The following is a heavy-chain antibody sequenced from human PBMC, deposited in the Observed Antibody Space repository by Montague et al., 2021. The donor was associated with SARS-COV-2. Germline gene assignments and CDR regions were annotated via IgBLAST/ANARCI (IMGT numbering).Heavy chain of an antibody. V-gene: IGHV4-34*01. D-gene: IGHD3-9*01. Sequence: SETLSLTCTVFGGSFSEYCWTWIRQSPGKGLEWNWEVNYTGSTNYNPTLKVPVTISVDTSKTHFSLKLTSMTAADTDIYSCARGLLRYFFAWGQGTPVTVSS. CDR1: GGSFSEYC. J-gene: IGHJ4*03. CDR2: VNYTGST. CDR3: ARGLLRYFFA.